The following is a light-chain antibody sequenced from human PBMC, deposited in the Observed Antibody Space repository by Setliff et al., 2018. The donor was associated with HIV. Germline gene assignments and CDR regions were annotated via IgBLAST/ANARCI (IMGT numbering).Light chain of an antibody. Sequence: QSVLTQPRSVSGSPGQSVTISCAGSSFDIGGSHYVSWYQHHRGEAPRLLIYDVSKRPSGVPDRFSGSKSGTSASLAISELQSEDEAVYHCSVWDDRLSAVVFGGGT. J-gene: IGLJ2*01. CDR1: SFDIGGSHY. CDR3: SVWDDRLSAVV. V-gene: IGLV2-11*01. CDR2: DVS.